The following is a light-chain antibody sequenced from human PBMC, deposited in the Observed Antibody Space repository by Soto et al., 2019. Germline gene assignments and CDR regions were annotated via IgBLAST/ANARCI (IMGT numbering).Light chain of an antibody. CDR2: GAS. CDR3: QQTHSLPLS. J-gene: IGKJ3*01. CDR1: QSVSSSY. V-gene: IGKV3-20*01. Sequence: EIVLTQPPGTLSLSPGERATLSCRASQSVSSSYLAWYQQKPGQAPRLLIYGASSLHSGVPSRFSGSGSGTDFTLSISSLQPEDFATYYCQQTHSLPLSFGPGTKVDI.